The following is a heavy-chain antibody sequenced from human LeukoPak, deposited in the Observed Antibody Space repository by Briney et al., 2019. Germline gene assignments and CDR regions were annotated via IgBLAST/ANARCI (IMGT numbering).Heavy chain of an antibody. CDR3: ARGHYGLDV. CDR1: GFTFSYYA. J-gene: IGHJ6*02. Sequence: PGRSLKLSCAASGFTFSYYAMHWVRRAPGKGLEWVSYISSSGSAIYYADSVRGRFTISRDNAKNSLYLQMNSLRVEDTAVYYCARGHYGLDVWGQGTTVTVSS. CDR2: ISSSGSAI. V-gene: IGHV3-11*01.